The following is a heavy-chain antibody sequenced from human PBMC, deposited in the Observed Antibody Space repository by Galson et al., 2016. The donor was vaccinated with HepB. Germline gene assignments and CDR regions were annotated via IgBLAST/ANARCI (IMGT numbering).Heavy chain of an antibody. J-gene: IGHJ3*02. CDR3: ARGGFDWLFHDALDI. V-gene: IGHV4-4*02. CDR1: GGSISSSKW. Sequence: SETLSLTCAVSGGSISSSKWWSWVRQPTGKGLEWIGEISHSGSTNFNPSLKSRVTISIDKSQNQFSLKLSSVTAADTAVYYCARGGFDWLFHDALDIWGQGTMVTVSS. D-gene: IGHD3-9*01. CDR2: ISHSGST.